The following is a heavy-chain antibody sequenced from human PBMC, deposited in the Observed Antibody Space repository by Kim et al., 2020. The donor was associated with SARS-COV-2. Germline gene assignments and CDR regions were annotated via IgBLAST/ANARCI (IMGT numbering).Heavy chain of an antibody. D-gene: IGHD6-19*01. CDR3: ARYSGQEAVSGVFDY. Sequence: ASVKVSCKASGYTFTNYAMNWVRQAPGQGLEWMGWINTNTGNPTYAQGLTGRFVFSLDTSVSTAYLQISSLKAEDTAVYYCARYSGQEAVSGVFDYWGQGTLVTVSS. V-gene: IGHV7-4-1*02. CDR1: GYTFTNYA. CDR2: INTNTGNP. J-gene: IGHJ4*02.